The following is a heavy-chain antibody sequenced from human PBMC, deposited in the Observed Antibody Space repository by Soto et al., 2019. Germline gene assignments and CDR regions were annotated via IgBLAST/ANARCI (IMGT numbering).Heavy chain of an antibody. CDR1: GFTCSSYG. J-gene: IGHJ5*02. D-gene: IGHD3-10*01. CDR3: ARDAAPGWYGSGSYATRRFDP. Sequence: QVQLVESGGGVVQPGRSLRLSCAASGFTCSSYGMHWVRQAPGKELEWVAVIWYDGSNKYYADSVKGRFTISRDNSKNTLYLQMNSLRAEDTAVYYCARDAAPGWYGSGSYATRRFDPWGQGTLVTVSS. CDR2: IWYDGSNK. V-gene: IGHV3-33*01.